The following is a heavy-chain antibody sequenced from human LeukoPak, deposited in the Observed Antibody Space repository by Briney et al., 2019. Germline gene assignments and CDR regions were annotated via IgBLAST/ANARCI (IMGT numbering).Heavy chain of an antibody. CDR1: GGSISSGGYY. D-gene: IGHD5-24*01. CDR2: IYYSGST. J-gene: IGHJ6*02. V-gene: IGHV4-31*03. Sequence: PSETLSLTCTVSGGSISSGGYYWSWIRQHPGKGLEWIGYIYYSGSTYYNPSLKSRVTISVDTSKNQFSLKLSSVTAADTAVYYCARVDGDGYYYYGMDVWGQGTTVTVSS. CDR3: ARVDGDGYYYYGMDV.